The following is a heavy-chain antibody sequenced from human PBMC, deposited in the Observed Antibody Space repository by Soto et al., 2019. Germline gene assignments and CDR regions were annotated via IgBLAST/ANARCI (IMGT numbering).Heavy chain of an antibody. CDR1: GGSFSGFY. CDR3: AGETSDYDILTGPTTFDI. V-gene: IGHV4-34*01. J-gene: IGHJ3*02. Sequence: PSETLSLTCAVSGGSFSGFYWNWIRQPPGKGLEWIGEINHSGSTDYNPSLKSRITISVDTSKRQISLKLSSVTAADTGVYYCAGETSDYDILTGPTTFDIWGQGTMVTVSS. D-gene: IGHD3-9*01. CDR2: INHSGST.